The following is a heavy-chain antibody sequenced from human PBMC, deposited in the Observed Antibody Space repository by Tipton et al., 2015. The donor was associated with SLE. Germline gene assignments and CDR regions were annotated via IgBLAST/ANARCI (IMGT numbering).Heavy chain of an antibody. CDR3: ARGTYYDFWSGQWDYYYYGMDV. V-gene: IGHV4-59*01. Sequence: LRLSCTVSGGSISSYYWSWIRQPPGKGLEWIGYIYYSGRTNYNPSLKSRVTISVDTSKNQFSLKLSSVTAADTAVYYCARGTYYDFWSGQWDYYYYGMDVWGQGTTVTVSS. D-gene: IGHD3-3*01. J-gene: IGHJ6*02. CDR1: GGSISSYY. CDR2: IYYSGRT.